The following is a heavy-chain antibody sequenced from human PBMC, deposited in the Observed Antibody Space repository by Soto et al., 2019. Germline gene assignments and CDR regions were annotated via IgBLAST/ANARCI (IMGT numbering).Heavy chain of an antibody. CDR3: ARLDYGDSGF. Sequence: SETLSLTCTVSGGSIDTYYCSWFRQPPGKGLEWIGHVYNSGNTEYNPSLKSRVTISIDTSRGQFSLKLNSVTAADTAVYYCARLDYGDSGFWGQGTLVTVSS. CDR1: GGSIDTYY. J-gene: IGHJ4*02. V-gene: IGHV4-59*01. CDR2: VYNSGNT. D-gene: IGHD3-10*01.